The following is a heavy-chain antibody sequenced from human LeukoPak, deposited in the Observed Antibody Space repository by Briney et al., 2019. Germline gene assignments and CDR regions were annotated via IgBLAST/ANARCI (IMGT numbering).Heavy chain of an antibody. Sequence: GASVKVSCKASGYTFNSYGITWVRQAPGQGLEWVGWINTYNSNTNYAQKLQGRVTMTRDPFTSTVYMELRSLRSDDTAVYYCARGWENDYWGQGSLVTVPS. CDR1: GYTFNSYG. D-gene: IGHD1-26*01. J-gene: IGHJ4*02. CDR3: ARGWENDY. CDR2: INTYNSNT. V-gene: IGHV1-18*01.